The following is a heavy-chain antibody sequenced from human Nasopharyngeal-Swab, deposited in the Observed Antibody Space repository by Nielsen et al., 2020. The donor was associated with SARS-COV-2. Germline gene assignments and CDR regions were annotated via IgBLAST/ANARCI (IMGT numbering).Heavy chain of an antibody. Sequence: GESLKISCAASGFTFSSYAMSWVRQAPGKGLEWVSAIGSTGGSTYYADSVKGQFTISRDNSKNTLYLQMNSLRAEDTAVYYCAKDRGCSGGSCYVHWYFDLWGRGTLVTVSS. CDR2: IGSTGGST. CDR3: AKDRGCSGGSCYVHWYFDL. J-gene: IGHJ2*01. D-gene: IGHD2-15*01. V-gene: IGHV3-23*01. CDR1: GFTFSSYA.